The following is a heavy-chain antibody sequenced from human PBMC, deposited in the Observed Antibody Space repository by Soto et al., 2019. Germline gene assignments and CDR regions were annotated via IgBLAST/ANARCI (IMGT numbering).Heavy chain of an antibody. Sequence: ASVKVSCKASGYTFTSYYMHWVRQAPGQGLEWMGIINPSGGSTSYAQKFQGRVTMTRDTSTSTVYMELSSLRSEDTAVYYCARSASGSNYYGSGNLFDPWGQGTLVIVSS. CDR1: GYTFTSYY. V-gene: IGHV1-46*03. CDR3: ARSASGSNYYGSGNLFDP. J-gene: IGHJ5*02. CDR2: INPSGGST. D-gene: IGHD3-10*01.